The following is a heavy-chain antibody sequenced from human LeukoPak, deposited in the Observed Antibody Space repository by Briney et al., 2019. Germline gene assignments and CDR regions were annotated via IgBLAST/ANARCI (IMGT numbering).Heavy chain of an antibody. J-gene: IGHJ6*02. CDR1: GFTFSSYS. Sequence: GGSLRLSCAASGFTFSSYSMNWVRQAPGKGLEWVSSISSSSSYIYYADSVKGRSTISRDNAKNSLYLQMNSLRAEDTAVYYCAREGNTMVRGEINYYYGMDVWGQGTTVTVSS. CDR2: ISSSSSYI. D-gene: IGHD3-10*01. CDR3: AREGNTMVRGEINYYYGMDV. V-gene: IGHV3-21*01.